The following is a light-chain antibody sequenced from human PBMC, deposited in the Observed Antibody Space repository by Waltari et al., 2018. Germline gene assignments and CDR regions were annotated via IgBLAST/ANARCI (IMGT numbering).Light chain of an antibody. Sequence: QSALTQPRSASGSPGQSVTISCTGTSRDVGAYDFVSWYQQEPGRAPKVIIYDVNRRPSGVPDRFSGSKSGNTASLTISGLRAEDEADYYCCSHAGSYTLVFGGGTKLTVL. CDR3: CSHAGSYTLV. J-gene: IGLJ2*01. CDR1: SRDVGAYDF. CDR2: DVN. V-gene: IGLV2-11*01.